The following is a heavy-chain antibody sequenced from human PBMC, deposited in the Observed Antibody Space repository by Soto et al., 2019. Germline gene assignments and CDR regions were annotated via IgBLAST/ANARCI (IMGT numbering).Heavy chain of an antibody. CDR1: GGTFSSYT. CDR3: ARDLYYYDSSGYYPPVDYYYGMDV. Sequence: ASVKVSCKASGGTFSSYTISWVRQAPGQGLEWMGRIIPILGIANYAQKFQGRVTITADKSTSTAYMELSSLRSEDTAVYYCARDLYYYDSSGYYPPVDYYYGMDVWGQGTTVTVSS. V-gene: IGHV1-69*04. D-gene: IGHD3-22*01. CDR2: IIPILGIA. J-gene: IGHJ6*02.